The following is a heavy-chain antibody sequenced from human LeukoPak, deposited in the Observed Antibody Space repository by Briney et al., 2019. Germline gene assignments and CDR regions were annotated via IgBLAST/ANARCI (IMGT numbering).Heavy chain of an antibody. D-gene: IGHD5-12*01. CDR3: VRDLVATIDHYYYGMDV. CDR2: IYNGVRT. V-gene: IGHV4-61*01. CDR1: AGSVSSGSYY. Sequence: SQTLSLTSIVSAGSVSSGSYYWSWIRHPPGKGLEWIAYIYNGVRTNYNPSLKSRVTISVDTSKNQLSLKLSSVTAADTAVYFCVRDLVATIDHYYYGMDVWGEGTTVTVSS. J-gene: IGHJ6*04.